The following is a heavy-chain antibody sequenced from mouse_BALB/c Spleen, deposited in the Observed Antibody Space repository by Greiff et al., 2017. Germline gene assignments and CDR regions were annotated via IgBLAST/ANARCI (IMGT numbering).Heavy chain of an antibody. J-gene: IGHJ3*01. CDR3: TTYDYDKFAY. Sequence: EVQLQQSGTVLARPGASVKMSCKASGYTFTSYWMHWVKQRPGKGLEWMGAIYPGNSDTSYNQKLKSKAKLTAVTATSTAYMELSSLTNEDSAVYYCTTYDYDKFAYWGQGTLVTVSA. CDR1: GYTFTSYW. CDR2: IYPGNSDT. D-gene: IGHD2-4*01. V-gene: IGHV1-5*01.